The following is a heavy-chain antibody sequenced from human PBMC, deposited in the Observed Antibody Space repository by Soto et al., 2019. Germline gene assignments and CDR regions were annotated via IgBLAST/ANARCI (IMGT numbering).Heavy chain of an antibody. V-gene: IGHV1-18*01. CDR2: ISADSGST. CDR1: GYTFSSFR. Sequence: ASVKVSCKASGYTFSSFRISWVRQAPGQGLEWMGWISADSGSTNYAQRFQDRVTMSTDTSTTTAYMELTSLRSDDTAVYCCARPLDYYYYAMDVWGQGTTVTVSS. J-gene: IGHJ6*02. CDR3: ARPLDYYYYAMDV.